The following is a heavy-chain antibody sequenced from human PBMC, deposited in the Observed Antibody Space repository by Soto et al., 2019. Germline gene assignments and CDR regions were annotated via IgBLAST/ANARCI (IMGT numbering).Heavy chain of an antibody. CDR1: GYTFTSYG. CDR3: ARDVINWNYYYYGMDV. CDR2: ISAYNGNT. D-gene: IGHD1-20*01. J-gene: IGHJ6*02. V-gene: IGHV1-18*01. Sequence: ASVKVSCKASGYTFTSYGISWVRQAPGQGLEWMGWISAYNGNTNYAQKLQGRVTMTTDTSTSTAYMELRSLRSDDTAVYYCARDVINWNYYYYGMDVWGQGTTVTVSS.